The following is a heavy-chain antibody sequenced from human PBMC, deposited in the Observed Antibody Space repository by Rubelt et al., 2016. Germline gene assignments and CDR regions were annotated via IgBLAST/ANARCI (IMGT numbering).Heavy chain of an antibody. CDR3: ARESSSGWYIDY. CDR2: ITPNSGGT. D-gene: IGHD6-19*01. Sequence: QVQLVQSGAEVKKPGASVKVSCKASGYTFTGYYMHWVRQAPGQGLEWVGRITPNSGGTNYAHKFQGTVTMTRDTSITTAYMELSRLRSDDTAVFYCARESSSGWYIDYWGQGTLVTVSS. CDR1: GYTFTGYY. V-gene: IGHV1-2*06. J-gene: IGHJ4*02.